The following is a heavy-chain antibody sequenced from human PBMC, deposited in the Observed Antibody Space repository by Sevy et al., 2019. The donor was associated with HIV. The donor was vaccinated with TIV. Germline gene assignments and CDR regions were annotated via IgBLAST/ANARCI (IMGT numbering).Heavy chain of an antibody. CDR2: SRLAGAVI. V-gene: IGHV3-30*02. CDR1: GVTIGSSV. Sequence: GGSLRLSCTASGVTIGSSVIHWVRQAPGKGLEWVALSRLAGAVIDYAKSMKGRFTLSADNAKNTVYVEMTSLRVEDTAIYHCAKEVGSSGSAGYLDYWGPGTLVTVSS. D-gene: IGHD3-22*01. CDR3: AKEVGSSGSAGYLDY. J-gene: IGHJ4*02.